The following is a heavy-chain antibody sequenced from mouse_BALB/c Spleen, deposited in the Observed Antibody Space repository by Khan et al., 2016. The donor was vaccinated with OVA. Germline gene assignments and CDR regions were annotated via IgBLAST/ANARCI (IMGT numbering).Heavy chain of an antibody. CDR3: TRRAYYCDSEGFAY. D-gene: IGHD1-1*01. Sequence: EVELVESGGDLVKPGGSLKLSCAASGFTFSTYGMSWVRQAPDKRLEWVATVSTGGSYTYYPDSVKGRFTISRDNAKNTLYLQMSGLRSEDTAMFYCTRRAYYCDSEGFAYWDQGTLVTVSA. J-gene: IGHJ3*01. CDR2: VSTGGSYT. V-gene: IGHV5-6*01. CDR1: GFTFSTYG.